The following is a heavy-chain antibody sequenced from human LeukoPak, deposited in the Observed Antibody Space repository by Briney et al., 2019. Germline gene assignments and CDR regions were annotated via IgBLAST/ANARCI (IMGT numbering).Heavy chain of an antibody. CDR2: IRYDGSNK. CDR1: GFTFSSYG. D-gene: IGHD6-13*01. CDR3: ARDCSSSWYGLTFDY. Sequence: GGSLRLSCAASGFTFSSYGMHWVRQAPGKGLEWVAFIRYDGSNKYYADSVKDRFTISRDNSKNTLYLQMNSLRAEDTAVYYCARDCSSSWYGLTFDYWGQGTLVTVSS. V-gene: IGHV3-30*02. J-gene: IGHJ4*02.